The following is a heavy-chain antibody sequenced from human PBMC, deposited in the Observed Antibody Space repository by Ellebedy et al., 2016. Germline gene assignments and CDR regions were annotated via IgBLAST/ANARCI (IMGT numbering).Heavy chain of an antibody. CDR2: ILREGSNK. D-gene: IGHD1-26*01. J-gene: IGHJ4*02. V-gene: IGHV3-30*18. Sequence: GESLKISCAASGFTFSNYGMHWVRQAPGQGLEWVAVILREGSNKFYADSVKGRFTISRDNSKNTLYLQMNSLRTEDTAVYHCAKGFAGATDSWGQGTLVTVSS. CDR3: AKGFAGATDS. CDR1: GFTFSNYG.